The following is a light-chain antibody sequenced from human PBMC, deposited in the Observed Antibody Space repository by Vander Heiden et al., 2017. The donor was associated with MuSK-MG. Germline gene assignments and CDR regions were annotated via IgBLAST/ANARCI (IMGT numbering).Light chain of an antibody. CDR1: SSDSGRYEL. Sequence: QSALTQPASGSGCPGQSISTTCPGTSSDSGRYELVSWYQQYPCNAPKLVLCDVTKRPSGVPDRFSGSKSGNTASLTISGLQAEDEADYYCCSYAVSYTWVFGRGTKLTVL. V-gene: IGLV2-23*02. CDR3: CSYAVSYTWV. J-gene: IGLJ3*02. CDR2: DVT.